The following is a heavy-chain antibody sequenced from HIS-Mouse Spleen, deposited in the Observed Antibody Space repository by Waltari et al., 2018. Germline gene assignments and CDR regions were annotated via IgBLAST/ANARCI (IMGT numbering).Heavy chain of an antibody. D-gene: IGHD3-22*01. J-gene: IGHJ2*01. CDR3: ARDGSGYDSSGYYYRDWYLDL. CDR2: IYYSGST. V-gene: IGHV4-39*07. CDR1: GGSISSSSYY. Sequence: QLQLQESGPGLVKPSETLSLTCTVSGGSISSSSYYWGWIRQPPGKGLEWIGSIYYSGSTYYNPSLKSRVTISVDTSKNQFSLKLSSVTAADTAVYYCARDGSGYDSSGYYYRDWYLDLWGRGTLVTVSS.